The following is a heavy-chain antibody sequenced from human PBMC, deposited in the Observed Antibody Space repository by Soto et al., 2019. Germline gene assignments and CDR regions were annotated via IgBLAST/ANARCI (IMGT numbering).Heavy chain of an antibody. Sequence: SGKVSCKASGVPFTSSAVQWVRQARGQRLEWIGWIVVGSGNTNYAQKFQERVTITRDMSTSTAYMELSSLRSEDTAVYYCAADRTSYYDFWSGSYYYGMDVWGQGATVTVSS. J-gene: IGHJ6*02. CDR2: IVVGSGNT. CDR1: GVPFTSSA. CDR3: AADRTSYYDFWSGSYYYGMDV. D-gene: IGHD3-3*01. V-gene: IGHV1-58*01.